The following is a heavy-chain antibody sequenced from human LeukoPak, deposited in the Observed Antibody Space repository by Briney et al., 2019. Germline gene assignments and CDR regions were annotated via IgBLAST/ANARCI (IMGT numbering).Heavy chain of an antibody. CDR2: ISSSSSYI. CDR3: ANGYSYGTAFDY. D-gene: IGHD5-18*01. J-gene: IGHJ4*02. CDR1: GFTFSIYS. Sequence: GGSLRLSCAASGFTFSIYSMNWVRQAPGKGLEWVSSISSSSSYIYYADSVKGRFTISRDNAKNSLYLQMNSLRAEDAAVYYCANGYSYGTAFDYWGQGTLVTVSS. V-gene: IGHV3-21*01.